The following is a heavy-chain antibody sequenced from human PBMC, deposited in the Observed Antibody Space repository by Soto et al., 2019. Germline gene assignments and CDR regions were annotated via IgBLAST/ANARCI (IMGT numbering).Heavy chain of an antibody. CDR3: ARLRAVAGGYYYYYYGMDV. V-gene: IGHV4-59*01. CDR2: IYYSGST. D-gene: IGHD6-19*01. CDR1: GGSISSYY. Sequence: LSLTCTVSGGSISSYYWSWIRQPPGKGLEWIGYIYYSGSTNYNPSLKSRVTISVDTSKNQFSLKLSSVTAADTAVYYCARLRAVAGGYYYYYYGMDVWGQGTTVTVSS. J-gene: IGHJ6*02.